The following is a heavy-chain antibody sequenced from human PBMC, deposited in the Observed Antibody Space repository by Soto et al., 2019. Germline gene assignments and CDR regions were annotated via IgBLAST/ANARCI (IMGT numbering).Heavy chain of an antibody. Sequence: QVQLVESGGGVVQPGRSLRLSCAASGFTFSSYGMHWVRQAPGKGLEWVAVIWYDGSNKYYADSVKGRFTISRDNSKNTLYLTMNSLRAEDTAVYYCARAGEYYDSIGRFCWGQGTLGTVSS. CDR2: IWYDGSNK. V-gene: IGHV3-33*01. CDR1: GFTFSSYG. D-gene: IGHD3-22*01. J-gene: IGHJ4*02. CDR3: ARAGEYYDSIGRFC.